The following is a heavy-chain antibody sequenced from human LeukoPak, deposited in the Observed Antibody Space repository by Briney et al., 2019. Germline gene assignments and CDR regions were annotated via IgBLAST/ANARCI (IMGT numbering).Heavy chain of an antibody. D-gene: IGHD2-15*01. Sequence: GGSLRLSCAASGFTFSSYAMSWVRQAPGKGLVWVSRINTDGSSTSYADSVKGRFTISRDNAKNTLYLQMNSLRAEDTAVYYCARSEDDYWFDPWGQGTLVTVSS. CDR2: INTDGSST. V-gene: IGHV3-74*01. J-gene: IGHJ5*02. CDR1: GFTFSSYA. CDR3: ARSEDDYWFDP.